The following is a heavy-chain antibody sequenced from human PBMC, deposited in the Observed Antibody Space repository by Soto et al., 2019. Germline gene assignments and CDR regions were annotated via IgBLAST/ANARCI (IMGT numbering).Heavy chain of an antibody. V-gene: IGHV3-7*03. CDR1: GFTFSSSW. CDR3: TRKRFGMDV. Sequence: GESLKISCAVSGFTFSSSWMSWVRQAPGKGLEWVANIKEDGSEKDYVDPVEGRFTITRDNAKNSLYLQMNNLRAEDTAVYFCTRKRFGMDVWGQGTTVTVSS. J-gene: IGHJ6*02. CDR2: IKEDGSEK.